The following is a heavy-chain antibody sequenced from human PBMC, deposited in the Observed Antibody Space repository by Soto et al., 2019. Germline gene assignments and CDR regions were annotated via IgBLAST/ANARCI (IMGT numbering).Heavy chain of an antibody. Sequence: QVQLQESGPGLVKPSQTLSLTCTVSGGAISSGNYYWSWIRQPPGEGLEWIGYIFYSGTTYYNPSLTSRVIISVDTSNNQFFLKVNSVTAADTAVYYCARDSGWFGAFNYYYDGMDVWGQGTTVTVSS. J-gene: IGHJ6*02. CDR1: GGAISSGNYY. V-gene: IGHV4-30-4*01. CDR2: IFYSGTT. CDR3: ARDSGWFGAFNYYYDGMDV. D-gene: IGHD3-10*01.